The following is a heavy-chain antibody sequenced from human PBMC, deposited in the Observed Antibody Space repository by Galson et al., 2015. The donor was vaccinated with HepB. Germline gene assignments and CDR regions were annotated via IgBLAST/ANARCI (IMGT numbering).Heavy chain of an antibody. J-gene: IGHJ3*01. CDR1: GYTFTSYD. CDR3: ARSPPYSGGAFDV. V-gene: IGHV1-8*01. Sequence: SVKVSCKASGYTFTSYDINWVRQATGQGLEWMGWMNPNSGNTGYAQKFQGRVAMTRNTSISTAYMELSSLRSEDTAVYYCARSPPYSGGAFDVWGQETMVTVSS. D-gene: IGHD2-15*01. CDR2: MNPNSGNT.